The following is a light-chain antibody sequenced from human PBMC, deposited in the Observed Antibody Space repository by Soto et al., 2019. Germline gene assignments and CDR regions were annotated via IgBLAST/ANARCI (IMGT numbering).Light chain of an antibody. Sequence: EFLLRQSLATLSLCPGERVTLSCKASQSVSSYLAWYQQKPGQAPRLLIYDASNRATGIPARFSGSGSGTDFTLTISSLEPEDFAVYHRQQRSNSITLCPGTRPEIK. J-gene: IGKJ5*01. CDR3: QQRSNSIT. CDR1: QSVSSY. V-gene: IGKV3-11*01. CDR2: DAS.